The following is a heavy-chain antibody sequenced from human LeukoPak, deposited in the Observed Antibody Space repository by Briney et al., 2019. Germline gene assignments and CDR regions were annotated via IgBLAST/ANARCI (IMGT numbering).Heavy chain of an antibody. Sequence: AGGSLTLSCAASGFSFSNYGMSWFRQAPGKGLEWVSTINTRADETHYADSVRGRFTIFRDNSKSTLALHMSNLRVEDTAVYYCERDPSDYEWQRGWYRGFWGRGSQVTVSS. V-gene: IGHV3-23*01. CDR2: INTRADET. J-gene: IGHJ2*01. CDR1: GFSFSNYG. D-gene: IGHD6-19*01. CDR3: ERDPSDYEWQRGWYRGF.